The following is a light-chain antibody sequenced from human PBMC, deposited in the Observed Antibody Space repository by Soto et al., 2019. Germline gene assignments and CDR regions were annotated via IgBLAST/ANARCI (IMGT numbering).Light chain of an antibody. CDR2: DDS. V-gene: IGLV3-21*02. J-gene: IGLJ2*01. CDR1: NIGSKS. CDR3: AAWDDSLGAVV. Sequence: SYELTQPPSVSVAPGQTARITCGGNNIGSKSVHWYQQKPGQAPVLVVYDDSDRPSGIPERFSGSNSGNTATLTISGLQSDDDSDYYCAAWDDSLGAVVFGGGTKLTVL.